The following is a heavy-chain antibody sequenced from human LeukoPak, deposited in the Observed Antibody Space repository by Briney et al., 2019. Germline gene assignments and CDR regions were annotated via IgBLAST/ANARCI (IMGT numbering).Heavy chain of an antibody. Sequence: GGSLRLSCAASGFTFSSFSMNWVRQAPGKGLEWTSYITSSSSSMSYADSVKGRFTISRDNAKNSLYLQMNSLRDEDTAVYYCARDLNWGFDYWGQGTLVTVSS. CDR2: ITSSSSSM. V-gene: IGHV3-48*02. CDR3: ARDLNWGFDY. J-gene: IGHJ4*02. CDR1: GFTFSSFS. D-gene: IGHD7-27*01.